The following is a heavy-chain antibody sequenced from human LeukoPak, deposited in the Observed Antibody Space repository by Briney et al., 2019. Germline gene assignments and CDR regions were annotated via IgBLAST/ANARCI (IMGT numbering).Heavy chain of an antibody. D-gene: IGHD3-10*01. CDR1: GFTFSNYA. CDR3: AREGESSYYGSGGYENSFDY. CDR2: ISWNSGNI. V-gene: IGHV3-9*01. J-gene: IGHJ4*02. Sequence: LSGGSLRLSCAASGFTFSNYAMHWVRQAPGKGLEWVSSISWNSGNIGYADSVKGRFTISRDNAKNTLYLHMNSLRVEDTAVYYCAREGESSYYGSGGYENSFDYWGQGTLVTVSS.